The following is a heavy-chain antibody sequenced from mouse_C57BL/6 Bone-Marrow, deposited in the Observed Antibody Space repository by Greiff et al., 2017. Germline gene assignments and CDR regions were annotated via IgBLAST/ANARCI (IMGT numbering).Heavy chain of an antibody. D-gene: IGHD1-1*01. CDR3: ARGGTVVATGRVDY. J-gene: IGHJ4*01. CDR1: GYTFTSYW. CDR2: IDPSDSYT. V-gene: IGHV1-69*01. Sequence: QVQLQQSGAELVMPGASVKLSCKASGYTFTSYWMHWVKQRPGQGLEWIGEIDPSDSYTNYNQKFKGKSTLTVDKSSSTAYMQLSSLTSEDSAVYDCARGGTVVATGRVDYWGQGTSVTVSS.